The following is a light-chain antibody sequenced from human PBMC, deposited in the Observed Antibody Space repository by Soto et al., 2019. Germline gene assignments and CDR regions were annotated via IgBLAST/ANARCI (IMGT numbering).Light chain of an antibody. V-gene: IGLV2-14*02. J-gene: IGLJ2*01. CDR3: SAWDDRLSGRL. CDR1: SSDVGFYNL. CDR2: DDN. Sequence: QSVLTQPASVSGSPGQSITISCTGTSSDVGFYNLVSWYQHRPGKAPKLLIYDDNERPSGVPDRFSGSKSGSSASLAISGLQSEDEADYFCSAWDDRLSGRLFGGGTKLTVL.